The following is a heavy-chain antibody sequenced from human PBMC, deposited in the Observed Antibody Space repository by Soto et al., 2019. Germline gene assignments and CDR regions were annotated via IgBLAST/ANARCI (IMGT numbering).Heavy chain of an antibody. CDR1: GFTFDDYA. V-gene: IGHV3-9*01. CDR3: SKNKIPEGSGWYYYYYMDV. D-gene: IGHD6-19*01. CDR2: ISWNSGSI. Sequence: EVQLVESGGGLVQPGRSLRLSCAASGFTFDDYAMHWVRQAPGKGLEWVSGISWNSGSIGYADSVKGRFTISRDNAKNSLYLQMNSLRAEDTALYYCSKNKIPEGSGWYYYYYMDVWGKGTTVTVYS. J-gene: IGHJ6*03.